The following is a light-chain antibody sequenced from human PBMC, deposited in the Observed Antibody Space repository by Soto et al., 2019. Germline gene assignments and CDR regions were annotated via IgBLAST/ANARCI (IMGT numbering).Light chain of an antibody. V-gene: IGLV2-11*01. CDR2: DVS. Sequence: QSALTQPRSVSGSPGQSVTISCTGTSSDVGGYNYVSWYQQHPGKAPKLMIYDVSKRPSGVPDRFSGSKSGNMASLTISGLQAEDEGDYYCCSYAGSYPVVFGGGTKLTVL. J-gene: IGLJ2*01. CDR1: SSDVGGYNY. CDR3: CSYAGSYPVV.